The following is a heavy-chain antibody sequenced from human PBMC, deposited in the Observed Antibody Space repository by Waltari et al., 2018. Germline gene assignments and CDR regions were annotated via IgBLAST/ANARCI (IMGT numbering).Heavy chain of an antibody. J-gene: IGHJ1*01. D-gene: IGHD3-16*01. Sequence: QVQLQESGPGLVKASETLSLTCTVSGDPITSFYWSWIRQPAGKGLEWIGRIYSSGTTYYNPSLKSRVTMSVDTSKNQFSLKLTSVTAADTAVYYCARDSRFYQYLQHWGQGTQVIVSS. CDR2: IYSSGTT. CDR3: ARDSRFYQYLQH. CDR1: GDPITSFY. V-gene: IGHV4-4*07.